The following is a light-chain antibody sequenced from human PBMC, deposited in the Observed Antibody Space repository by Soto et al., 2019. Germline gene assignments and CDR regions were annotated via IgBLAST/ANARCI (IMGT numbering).Light chain of an antibody. V-gene: IGLV2-14*01. Sequence: QSALTQPASVSGSPGQSITISCTGTSSDVGGYNYVSWYQQHPGKAPKLMIYDVSNRPSGVSNRFSGSKSGNTASLTISGLPAEGEADYYCSSYTSSSTLYVFGTGTKVTVL. CDR1: SSDVGGYNY. J-gene: IGLJ1*01. CDR2: DVS. CDR3: SSYTSSSTLYV.